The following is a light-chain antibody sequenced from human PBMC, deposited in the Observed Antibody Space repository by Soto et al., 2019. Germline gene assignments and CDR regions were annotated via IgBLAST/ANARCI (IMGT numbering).Light chain of an antibody. J-gene: IGKJ5*01. CDR1: QSISSW. CDR3: QQYNSYSSPT. V-gene: IGKV1-5*03. Sequence: DIQMTQSPSSLSASVGDRVTITCRASQSISSWLAWYQQKPGKAPKLLIYKASSLESGVPSRFSGSGSGTEFTLTISSLQPDDFATYYCQQYNSYSSPTFGQGTRLEIK. CDR2: KAS.